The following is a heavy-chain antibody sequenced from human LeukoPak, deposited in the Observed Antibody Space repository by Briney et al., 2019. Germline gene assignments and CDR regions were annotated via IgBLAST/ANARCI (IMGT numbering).Heavy chain of an antibody. Sequence: SETLSLTCSVSGGSIRSSYYYWGWIRQPPGKGLEWIGSIYDSGSTYYNPSLKSRVTISVDTSKNQFSLKLNSVTAADTAVYYCAPPPYANYYYGMDVWAKGPRSPSP. D-gene: IGHD2-2*01. V-gene: IGHV4-39*01. J-gene: IGHJ6*02. CDR1: GGSIRSSYYY. CDR3: APPPYANYYYGMDV. CDR2: IYDSGST.